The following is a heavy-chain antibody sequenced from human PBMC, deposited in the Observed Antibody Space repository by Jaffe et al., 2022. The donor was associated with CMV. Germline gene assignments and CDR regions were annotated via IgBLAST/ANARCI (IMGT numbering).Heavy chain of an antibody. CDR3: ARGDRSGSYYSADLYYYYYMDV. J-gene: IGHJ6*03. CDR1: GGTFSSYA. CDR2: IIPILGIA. V-gene: IGHV1-69*09. Sequence: QVQLVQSGAEVKKPGSSVKVSCKASGGTFSSYAISWVRQAPGQGLEWMGRIIPILGIANYAQKFQGRVTITADKSTSTAYMELSSLRSEDTAVYYCARGDRSGSYYSADLYYYYYMDVWGKGTTVTVSS. D-gene: IGHD1-26*01.